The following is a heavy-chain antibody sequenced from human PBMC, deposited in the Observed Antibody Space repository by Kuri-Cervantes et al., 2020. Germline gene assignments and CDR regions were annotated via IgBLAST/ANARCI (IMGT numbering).Heavy chain of an antibody. J-gene: IGHJ4*02. CDR1: GGSISSYY. Sequence: SETLSLTCTVSGGSISSYYWSWIRQPPGKGLEWIGYIYYSGSTNYNPSLKSRVTMSVDTSKNQFSLKMSSVTAADTAVYYCARALGGAYSRGIDYWGQGTLVTVSS. CDR2: IYYSGST. V-gene: IGHV4-59*01. D-gene: IGHD2-21*01. CDR3: ARALGGAYSRGIDY.